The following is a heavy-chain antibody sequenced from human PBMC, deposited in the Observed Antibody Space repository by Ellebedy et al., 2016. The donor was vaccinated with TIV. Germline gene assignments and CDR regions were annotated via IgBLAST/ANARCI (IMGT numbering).Heavy chain of an antibody. D-gene: IGHD5-12*01. J-gene: IGHJ6*02. CDR2: IRYDGSSQ. CDR1: GFIFSNYG. Sequence: PGGSLRLSCEASGFIFSNYGVAWVRQAPGKGLEWVALIRYDGSSQYYGDSVKGRFIISRDNSKSVVYLEMKNLRAEGTAVYFCAREGYSGYDYAAKQYYYYGMDVWGQGTTVTVSS. V-gene: IGHV3-33*01. CDR3: AREGYSGYDYAAKQYYYYGMDV.